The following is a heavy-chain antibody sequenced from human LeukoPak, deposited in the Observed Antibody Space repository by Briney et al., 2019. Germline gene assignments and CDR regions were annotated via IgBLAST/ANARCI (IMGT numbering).Heavy chain of an antibody. CDR2: IIPIFGTA. CDR1: GYTFTSYA. Sequence: SVKVSCKASGYTFTSYAMNWVRQAPGQGLEWMGGIIPIFGTANYAQKFQGRVTITADESTSTAYMELSSLRSEDTAVYYCASPRKQLVPYYYGMDVWGQGTTVTVSS. CDR3: ASPRKQLVPYYYGMDV. D-gene: IGHD6-13*01. V-gene: IGHV1-69*13. J-gene: IGHJ6*02.